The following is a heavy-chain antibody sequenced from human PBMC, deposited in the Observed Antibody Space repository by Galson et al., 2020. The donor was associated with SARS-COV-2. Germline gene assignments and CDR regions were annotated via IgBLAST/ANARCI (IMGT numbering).Heavy chain of an antibody. CDR3: ARDGPRSQGLITGQRAYYYYYGMDV. J-gene: IGHJ6*02. CDR1: GLTFSDHA. Sequence: GGSLRLSCAGSGLTFSDHAMHWVRRAPGKGLEWVAVVSFDGRNEYYADSVKGRFTISRDNSRSTLYLQMLGLRVDDTAVYYCARDGPRSQGLITGQRAYYYYYGMDVWGRGTTVTVSS. V-gene: IGHV3-30*03. D-gene: IGHD3-16*01. CDR2: VSFDGRNE.